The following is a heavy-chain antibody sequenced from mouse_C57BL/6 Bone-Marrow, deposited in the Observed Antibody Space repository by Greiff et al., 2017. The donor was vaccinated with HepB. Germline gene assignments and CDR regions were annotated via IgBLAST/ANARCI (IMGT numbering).Heavy chain of an antibody. Sequence: EVHLVESGAELVRPGASVKLSCTASGFNIKDDYMHWVKQRPEQGLEWIGWIDPENGDTEYASKFQGKATITADTSSNTAYLQLSSLTSEDTAVYYCTPDSSGYGYWGQGTTLTVSS. CDR1: GFNIKDDY. D-gene: IGHD3-2*02. CDR2: IDPENGDT. CDR3: TPDSSGYGY. J-gene: IGHJ2*01. V-gene: IGHV14-4*01.